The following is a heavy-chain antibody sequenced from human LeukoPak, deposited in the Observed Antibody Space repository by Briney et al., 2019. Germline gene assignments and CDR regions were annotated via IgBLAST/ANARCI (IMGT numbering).Heavy chain of an antibody. V-gene: IGHV5-10-1*01. D-gene: IGHD1-1*01. CDR2: IDPADSQT. CDR3: ARQLTSGDCDY. Sequence: GASLMISCQGSGYSFTSYWICLVRQLPGRGLEWMGRIDPADSQTNYSPSFQGHVTISADKSISTVYLQWSTLKASDTAMYYCARQLTSGDCDYWGQGTLVTVSS. J-gene: IGHJ4*02. CDR1: GYSFTSYW.